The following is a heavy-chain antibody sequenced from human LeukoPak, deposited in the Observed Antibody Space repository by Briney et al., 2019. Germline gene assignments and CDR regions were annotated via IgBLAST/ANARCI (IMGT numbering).Heavy chain of an antibody. Sequence: PGGSLRLSCAASGFTFDTYAMSWVRQAPGKGLEWVSTIGGIETGYADSVKGRFTISRDNPKNTVYLEMTSLRAEDTAVYLCVKDAFRGNGIYDAFDIWGQGTRVTVSS. V-gene: IGHV3-23*01. CDR1: GFTFDTYA. CDR2: IGGIET. CDR3: VKDAFRGNGIYDAFDI. D-gene: IGHD3-16*01. J-gene: IGHJ3*02.